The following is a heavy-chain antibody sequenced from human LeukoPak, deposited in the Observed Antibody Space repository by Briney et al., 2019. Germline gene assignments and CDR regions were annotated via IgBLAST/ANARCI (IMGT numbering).Heavy chain of an antibody. CDR3: ARGPNSGYGRFDY. CDR1: GGSISSGGNY. CDR2: IYYSGST. V-gene: IGHV4-31*03. J-gene: IGHJ4*02. D-gene: IGHD5-12*01. Sequence: SETLSLTCTVSGGSISSGGNYHWSWIRQHPGKGLEWIGYIYYSGSTYYNPSLKSRVNISLDMSKNQFSLNLSSVTAADTAVYYCARGPNSGYGRFDYWGQGTLVTVSS.